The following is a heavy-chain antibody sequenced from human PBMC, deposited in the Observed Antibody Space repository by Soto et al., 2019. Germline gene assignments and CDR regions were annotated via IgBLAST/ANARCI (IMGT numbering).Heavy chain of an antibody. CDR2: IYHTGST. Sequence: QVQLQESGPGLVKPSQTLSLTCTVSGGSINSGNYYWNWIRQHPGKGLEWIGYIYHTGSTYYNPSRTSRLNISADTSSYLFSLRLNSVTAPDSPVYYCATGAYWSEPSCTYAINYYFSMDVWGQGTTLSASS. CDR1: GGSINSGNYY. J-gene: IGHJ6*02. CDR3: ATGAYWSEPSCTYAINYYFSMDV. D-gene: IGHD3-3*01. V-gene: IGHV4-31*03.